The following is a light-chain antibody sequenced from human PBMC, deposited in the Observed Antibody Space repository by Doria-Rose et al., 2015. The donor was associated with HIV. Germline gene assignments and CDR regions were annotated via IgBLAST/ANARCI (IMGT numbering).Light chain of an antibody. V-gene: IGKV1-39*01. J-gene: IGKJ1*01. CDR1: QTVSTY. CDR3: QQTYSSPQWT. CDR2: AAS. Sequence: ETRMTQSPSSLSSSIGDRVTITCRASQTVSTYLNWFQQEPGKAPKLLIYAASRLQSGVPSRFSGSGSGTDFTLTISGLQPGDFATYYCQQTYSSPQWTFGQGTK.